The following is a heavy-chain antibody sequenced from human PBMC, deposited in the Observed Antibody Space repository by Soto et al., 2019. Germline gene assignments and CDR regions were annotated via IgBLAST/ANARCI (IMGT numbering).Heavy chain of an antibody. J-gene: IGHJ6*02. V-gene: IGHV4-39*01. CDR2: MSYSEST. CDR3: ARSECLSTSCSSFYGMDV. Sequence: PSETLSLTCTVSGGSISSTSYYCGWIRQPPGKGLEWIGSMSYSESTHYNPSLKSRVTMSVDTSKNQFSLKLSSVTAADTAVYYCARSECLSTSCSSFYGMDVWGQGTTVT. D-gene: IGHD2-2*01. CDR1: GGSISSTSYY.